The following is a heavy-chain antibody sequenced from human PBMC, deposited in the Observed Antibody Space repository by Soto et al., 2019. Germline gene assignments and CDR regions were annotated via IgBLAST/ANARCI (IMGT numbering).Heavy chain of an antibody. J-gene: IGHJ4*02. CDR2: INHSGST. CDR1: GGSFSGYY. Sequence: QVQLQQWGAGLLKPSETLSLTCAVYGGSFSGYYWSWIRQPPGKGLEWIGEINHSGSTNYNPSLKSRVTISVDTSKNQFSLKLSSVTAADTAVYYCARNGDHHIDYWGQGTLVTVSS. D-gene: IGHD4-17*01. CDR3: ARNGDHHIDY. V-gene: IGHV4-34*01.